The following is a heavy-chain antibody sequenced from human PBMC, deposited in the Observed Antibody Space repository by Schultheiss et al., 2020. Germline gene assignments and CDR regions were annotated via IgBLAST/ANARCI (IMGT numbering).Heavy chain of an antibody. CDR1: GFTFSSYA. V-gene: IGHV3-30-3*01. Sequence: GESLKISCAASGFTFSSYAMHWVRQAPGKGLEWVAVISYDGSNKYYADSVKGRFTISRDNSKNTLYLQMNSLRAEDTAVYYCAREQWPHYYFDYWGQGTLVTVSS. D-gene: IGHD6-19*01. CDR2: ISYDGSNK. CDR3: AREQWPHYYFDY. J-gene: IGHJ4*02.